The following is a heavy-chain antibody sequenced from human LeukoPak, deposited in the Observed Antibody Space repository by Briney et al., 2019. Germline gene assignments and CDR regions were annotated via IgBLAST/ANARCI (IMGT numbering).Heavy chain of an antibody. CDR2: IIPIFGTA. Sequence: SVKVSCKASGGTFSSYAISWVRQAPGQGLEWMGGIIPIFGTANYAQKFQGRVTIAADESTSTAYMELSSLRSEDTAVYYCARANGRLRYFDWLLTYFDYWGQGTLVTVSS. CDR1: GGTFSSYA. D-gene: IGHD3-9*01. V-gene: IGHV1-69*13. J-gene: IGHJ4*02. CDR3: ARANGRLRYFDWLLTYFDY.